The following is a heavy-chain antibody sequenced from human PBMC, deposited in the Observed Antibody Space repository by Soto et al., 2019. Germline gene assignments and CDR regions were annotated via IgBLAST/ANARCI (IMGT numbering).Heavy chain of an antibody. CDR2: INHSGST. Sequence: QVQLQQWGAGLLKPSETLSLTCAVYGGSFSGYYWSWIRQPPGKGLEWIGEINHSGSTNYNPSLKSRGTISVDTAKNQFPLKLSSVTAADTAVYYCARGRGDYVWGSYRQKDWFDPWGQGTLVTVSS. CDR1: GGSFSGYY. D-gene: IGHD3-16*02. V-gene: IGHV4-34*01. CDR3: ARGRGDYVWGSYRQKDWFDP. J-gene: IGHJ5*02.